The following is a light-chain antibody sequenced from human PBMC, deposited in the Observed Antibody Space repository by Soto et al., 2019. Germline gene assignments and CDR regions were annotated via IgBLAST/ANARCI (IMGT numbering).Light chain of an antibody. CDR3: QQYGSSPT. J-gene: IGKJ1*01. CDR1: QSVSSSY. V-gene: IGKV3-20*01. CDR2: GAS. Sequence: EIVLTQSPGTLSLSPGERATISCRASQSVSSSYLAWYQQKPGQAPRLLIYGASSRATGIPDRFSSSGSGTDFTLTISRLEPEDFSVYYCQQYGSSPTFGQGTKVEIK.